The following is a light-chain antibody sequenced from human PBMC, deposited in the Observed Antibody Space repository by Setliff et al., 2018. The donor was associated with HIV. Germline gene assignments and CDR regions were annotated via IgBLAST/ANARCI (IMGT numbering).Light chain of an antibody. CDR3: SSYAGSNDLGV. Sequence: LTQPPSASGSPGQSVTISCTGTSSDVGGYNYVSWYQQHPGKAPKLMIYEVSKRPAGVPDRFSGSKSGNTASLTVSGLQAEDEADYYCSSYAGSNDLGVFGTGTKVTVL. CDR1: SSDVGGYNY. CDR2: EVS. V-gene: IGLV2-8*01. J-gene: IGLJ1*01.